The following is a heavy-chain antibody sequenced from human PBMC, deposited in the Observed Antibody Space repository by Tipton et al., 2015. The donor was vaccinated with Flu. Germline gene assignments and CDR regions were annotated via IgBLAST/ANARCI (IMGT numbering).Heavy chain of an antibody. V-gene: IGHV4-61*02. CDR1: GGSISSGTYY. CDR2: ISTSGST. CDR3: ARGLGVVVAVAFDI. Sequence: TLSLTCSVSGGSISSGTYYWSWIRQPAGKGLEWIGRISTSGSTNYNPSLKSRVTISVDTSKNQFSLKLSSVTAADTAVYYCARGLGVVVAVAFDIWGPRDNDHRLF. J-gene: IGHJ3*02. D-gene: IGHD2-15*01.